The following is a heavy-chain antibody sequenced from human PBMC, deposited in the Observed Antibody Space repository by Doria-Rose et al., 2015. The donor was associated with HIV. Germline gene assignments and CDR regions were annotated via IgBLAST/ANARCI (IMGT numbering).Heavy chain of an antibody. D-gene: IGHD1-26*01. V-gene: IGHV4-59*01. Sequence: QVQLPESGPGLVKPSETLSLTCSVYGGSISHYSWSWIRQPPGKGLEYIGDIFYTGSTNYSPSLKSRVSISIDTSKNKFFLRLSSVTAADTAVYYCARVLSGTYDYWGQGTLVTVSS. J-gene: IGHJ4*02. CDR1: GGSISHYS. CDR3: ARVLSGTYDY. CDR2: IFYTGST.